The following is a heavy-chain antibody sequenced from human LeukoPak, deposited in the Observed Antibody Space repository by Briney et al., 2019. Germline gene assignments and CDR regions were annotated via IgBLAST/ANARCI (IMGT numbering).Heavy chain of an antibody. J-gene: IGHJ4*02. V-gene: IGHV4-34*01. Sequence: PSETLSLTCAVYGGSFSGYYWSWIRQPPGKGLEWIGEINHSGSTNYNPSLKSPVTISVDTSKNQFSLKLSSVTAADTAVYYCARGRLRATTGFYYFDYWGRGTLVTVSS. CDR1: GGSFSGYY. CDR3: ARGRLRATTGFYYFDY. D-gene: IGHD1-26*01. CDR2: INHSGST.